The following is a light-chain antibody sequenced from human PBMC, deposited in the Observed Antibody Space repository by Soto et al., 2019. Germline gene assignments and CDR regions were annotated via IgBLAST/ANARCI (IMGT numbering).Light chain of an antibody. V-gene: IGKV3-20*01. J-gene: IGKJ3*01. CDR2: GAS. CDR3: QQYGTPLST. CDR1: QSVTNNF. Sequence: PGERATLSCGASQSVTNNFLAWYQQKPGQAPRLLIYGASSRATGVPDRFSGSGSGTDFTLTISRLEPGDFAVYYCQQYGTPLSTFGPGTKVDIK.